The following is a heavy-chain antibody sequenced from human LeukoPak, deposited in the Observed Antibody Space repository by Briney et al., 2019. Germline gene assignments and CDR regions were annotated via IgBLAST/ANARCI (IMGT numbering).Heavy chain of an antibody. J-gene: IGHJ4*02. CDR2: IYYSGST. CDR3: ARDIGSGRYRGYFDY. D-gene: IGHD6-19*01. V-gene: IGHV4-59*01. Sequence: SETLSLTCTVSGGSISSYYWSWIRQPPGKGLEWIGYIYYSGSTNYNPSLKSRVTISVDTSKNQFSLKLSSVTAADTAVYYCARDIGSGRYRGYFDYWGQGTLVTVSS. CDR1: GGSISSYY.